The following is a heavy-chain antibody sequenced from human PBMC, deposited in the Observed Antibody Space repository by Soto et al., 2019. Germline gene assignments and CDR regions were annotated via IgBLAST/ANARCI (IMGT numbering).Heavy chain of an antibody. Sequence: LSLTCTVSGGSINSGDYYWTWVRQPPGKGLEWIGNIFHSGSTYYTPSLQSRVTISLDTSKNHFSLKLSSVTPADTAVYYCARDRYYGSGTYYNFYSGMDVWGQGTTVTVS. D-gene: IGHD3-10*01. V-gene: IGHV4-30-4*01. CDR1: GGSINSGDYY. J-gene: IGHJ6*02. CDR3: ARDRYYGSGTYYNFYSGMDV. CDR2: IFHSGST.